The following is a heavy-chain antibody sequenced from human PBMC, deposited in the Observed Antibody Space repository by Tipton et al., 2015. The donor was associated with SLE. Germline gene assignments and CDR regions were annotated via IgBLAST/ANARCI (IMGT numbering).Heavy chain of an antibody. J-gene: IGHJ3*02. V-gene: IGHV3-30*03. D-gene: IGHD6-25*01. CDR2: LSFDGSE. Sequence: RSLRLSCAASGINFRNSIMHWVRQAPGKGLEWVAGLSFDGSEYYVDSVEGRLIISRDNSKNTLYLQMNSLRDEDTAVYYCVREGHTSGFAPAFDIWGRGTLVTVS. CDR1: GINFRNSI. CDR3: VREGHTSGFAPAFDI.